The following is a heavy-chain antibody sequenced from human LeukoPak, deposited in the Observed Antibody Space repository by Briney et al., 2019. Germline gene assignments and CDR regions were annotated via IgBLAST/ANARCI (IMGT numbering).Heavy chain of an antibody. J-gene: IGHJ3*02. V-gene: IGHV4-39*02. D-gene: IGHD3-22*01. CDR3: ARDVGSSGYNAFDI. CDR2: IYYSGST. Sequence: PSETLSLTCTVSGGSISSSSYYWGWIRQPPGKGLEWIGSIYYSGSTYYNPSLKSRVTISVDTSKNQFSLKLSSVTAADTAVYYCARDVGSSGYNAFDIWGQGTVVTVSS. CDR1: GGSISSSSYY.